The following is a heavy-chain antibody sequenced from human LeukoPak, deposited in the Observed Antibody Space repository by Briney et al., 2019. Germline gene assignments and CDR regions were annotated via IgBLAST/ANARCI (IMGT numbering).Heavy chain of an antibody. CDR2: ISGSGGST. V-gene: IGHV3-23*01. CDR1: GFTFSGHW. D-gene: IGHD1-26*01. J-gene: IGHJ3*02. Sequence: PGGSLRLSCAASGFTFSGHWMTWVRQAPGKGLEWVSAISGSGGSTYYADSVKGRFTISRDSSKNTLYLQMNSLRAEDTAVYYCAKRIVGGPYAFDIWGQGTMVTVSS. CDR3: AKRIVGGPYAFDI.